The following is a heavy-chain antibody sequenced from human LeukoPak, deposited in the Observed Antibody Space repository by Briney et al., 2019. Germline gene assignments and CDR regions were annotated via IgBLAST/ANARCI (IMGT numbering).Heavy chain of an antibody. V-gene: IGHV4-61*02. D-gene: IGHD3-22*01. CDR2: IYTSGST. Sequence: SQTLSLTXTVSGGSICSGSYYWSWIGQPAGKGLQWIGRIYTSGSTNYNPSLKSRVTISVDTSKNQFSLKLSSVTAADTAVYYCARGRYYYDSSGYYYDDYFDYWGQGTLVTVSS. CDR3: ARGRYYYDSSGYYYDDYFDY. CDR1: GGSICSGSYY. J-gene: IGHJ4*02.